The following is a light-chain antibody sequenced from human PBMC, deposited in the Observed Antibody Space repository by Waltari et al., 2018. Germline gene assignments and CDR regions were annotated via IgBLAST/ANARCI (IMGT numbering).Light chain of an antibody. V-gene: IGKV1D-8*01. CDR3: QQYYTFPYT. CDR1: QDLSGS. CDR2: ATS. Sequence: VIWMTQSPPLLSASTGDRVTITCRVSQDLSGSLAWYQQKPGKAPDLLIFATSTLQRGVPSRFNGGGSGTDFTLTITYLQSEDFATYFCQQYYTFPYTFGQGTKLEI. J-gene: IGKJ2*01.